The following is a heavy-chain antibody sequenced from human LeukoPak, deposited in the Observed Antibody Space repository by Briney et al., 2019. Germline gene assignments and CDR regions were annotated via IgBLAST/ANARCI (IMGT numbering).Heavy chain of an antibody. CDR2: VHSSGTT. CDR3: ARDYPWFDS. J-gene: IGHJ5*01. Sequence: SETLSLTCTVSGASIGAYYWSWIRQSPGKELTWIGFVHSSGTTKYNPSLNGRVTISVDTSKNQPSLRLNSVTPADTAVYFCARDYPWFDSWGQGTLVTVSS. CDR1: GASIGAYY. D-gene: IGHD3-16*02. V-gene: IGHV4-59*01.